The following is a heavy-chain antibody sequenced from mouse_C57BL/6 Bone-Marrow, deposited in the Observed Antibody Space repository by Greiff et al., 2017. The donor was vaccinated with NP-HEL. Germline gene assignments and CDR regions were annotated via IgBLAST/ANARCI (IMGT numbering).Heavy chain of an antibody. CDR2: ISDGGSYT. V-gene: IGHV5-4*01. CDR3: AREGGPRDYFDY. Sequence: EVMLVESGGGLVKPGGSLKLSCAASGFTFSSYAMSWVRQTPEKRLEWVATISDGGSYTYYPDNVKGRFTISRDNAKNNQYLQMSHLKSEDTAMYYCAREGGPRDYFDYWGRGTALTVTS. CDR1: GFTFSSYA. J-gene: IGHJ2*01.